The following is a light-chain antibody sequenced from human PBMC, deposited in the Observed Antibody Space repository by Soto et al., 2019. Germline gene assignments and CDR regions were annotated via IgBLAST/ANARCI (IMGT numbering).Light chain of an antibody. CDR3: LQRSNWLT. CDR1: QSVSSY. CDR2: GAS. V-gene: IGKV3-11*01. Sequence: EIVLTQSPATLSLSPGERATLSCRASQSVSSYLAWYQHKPGQAPRLLIYGASNRATGIPARFSGSGSGTDFTLTISSLEPEDSAVYYCLQRSNWLTFGGGTKVDIK. J-gene: IGKJ4*01.